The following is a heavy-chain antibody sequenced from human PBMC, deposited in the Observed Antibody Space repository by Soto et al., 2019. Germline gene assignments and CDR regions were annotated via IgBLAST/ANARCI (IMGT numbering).Heavy chain of an antibody. V-gene: IGHV3-53*02. CDR3: AKAPFVGELFVEY. Sequence: EVQLVETGGGLIQPGGSLTLSCAGSGFNVRNNYMSWVRQAPGKGLEWVSIMYSGGATYYADPVKGRFTISRDNSKNTLYLQMNSLRAEDTAVYYCAKAPFVGELFVEYWGQGTLFTVSS. D-gene: IGHD3-10*01. J-gene: IGHJ4*02. CDR1: GFNVRNNY. CDR2: MYSGGAT.